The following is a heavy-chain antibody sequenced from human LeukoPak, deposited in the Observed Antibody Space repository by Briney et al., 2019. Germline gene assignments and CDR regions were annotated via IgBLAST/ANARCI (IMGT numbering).Heavy chain of an antibody. V-gene: IGHV3-21*01. Sequence: GGSLRLSCAASGFTFSSYSMNWVRQAPGKGLEWVSSISSSSSYIYYADSVKGRFTISRDNAKNSLYLQMNSLRAEDTAVYYCARGIAEAYYYYGMDVWGQGTTVTVSS. D-gene: IGHD6-19*01. J-gene: IGHJ6*02. CDR1: GFTFSSYS. CDR3: ARGIAEAYYYYGMDV. CDR2: ISSSSSYI.